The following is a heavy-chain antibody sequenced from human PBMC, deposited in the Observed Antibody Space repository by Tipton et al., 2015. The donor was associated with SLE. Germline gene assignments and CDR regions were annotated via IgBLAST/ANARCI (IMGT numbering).Heavy chain of an antibody. J-gene: IGHJ1*01. V-gene: IGHV3-74*01. CDR3: AKIGGAWFGESFAEYFQH. CDR2: INSDGSST. Sequence: SLRLSCAASGFTFSSYWMHWVRQAPGKGLVWVSRINSDGSSTSYADSVKGRFTISRDNAKNTLYLQMNSLRAEDTAVYYCAKIGGAWFGESFAEYFQHWGQGTLVTVSS. CDR1: GFTFSSYW. D-gene: IGHD3-10*01.